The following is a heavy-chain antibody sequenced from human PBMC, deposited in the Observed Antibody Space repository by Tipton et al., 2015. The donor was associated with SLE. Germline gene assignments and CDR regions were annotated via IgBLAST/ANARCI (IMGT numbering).Heavy chain of an antibody. CDR2: IYYSGST. CDR3: ARAFYYDSRLDP. V-gene: IGHV4-61*01. CDR1: GGSISSGRFY. Sequence: TLSLTCTVSGGSISSGRFYLSWIRQPPGKGLEWIGYIYYSGSTNYNPPLQSRVTISVDTSKNQFSLKLSSVTAADTAVYYCARAFYYDSRLDPWGQGTLVTVSS. J-gene: IGHJ5*02. D-gene: IGHD3-22*01.